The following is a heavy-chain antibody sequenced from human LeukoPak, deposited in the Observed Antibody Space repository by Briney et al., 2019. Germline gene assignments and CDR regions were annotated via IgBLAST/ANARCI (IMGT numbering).Heavy chain of an antibody. CDR1: GGSISSVKDY. Sequence: PSETLSLTCTVSGGSISSVKDYWAWIRQPPGKGLEWIESGDYSGGTYYNPSLESRVTISADMSRNQISLRLSFVTAADTAVYYCARESRGEYSSGWYQRNYFDNWGQGTRVTVSS. CDR3: ARESRGEYSSGWYQRNYFDN. D-gene: IGHD6-19*01. CDR2: GDYSGGT. J-gene: IGHJ4*02. V-gene: IGHV4-39*07.